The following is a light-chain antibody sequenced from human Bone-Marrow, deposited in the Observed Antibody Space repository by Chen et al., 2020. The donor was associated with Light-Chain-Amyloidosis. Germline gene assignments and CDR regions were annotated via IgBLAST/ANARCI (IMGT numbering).Light chain of an antibody. J-gene: IGLJ2*01. CDR3: SSYAGDNHYVV. V-gene: IGLV2-8*01. Sequence: QSALTQPPSASGSPGQSVTISCTGTSGDVGRYNYVSWYQQNPGKAPKLMIYEVTKRPSGVPDRFSGSKSGNTASLTVSGLQADDEADYYCSSYAGDNHYVVFGGGTKLTVL. CDR1: SGDVGRYNY. CDR2: EVT.